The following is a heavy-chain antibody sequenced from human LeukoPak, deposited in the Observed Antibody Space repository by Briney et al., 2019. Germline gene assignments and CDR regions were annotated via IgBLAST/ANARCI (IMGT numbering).Heavy chain of an antibody. J-gene: IGHJ4*02. CDR2: IYYSGST. V-gene: IGHV4-30-4*01. Sequence: PSQTLSLTCTVSGGSISSGDYYWSWIRQPPGKGLEWIGYIYYSGSTYYSPSLKSRVTISVDTSKNQFSLKLSSVTAADTAVYYCARDLLNEGNQLYYWGQGTLVTGSS. CDR3: ARDLLNEGNQLYY. CDR1: GGSISSGDYY. D-gene: IGHD4-23*01.